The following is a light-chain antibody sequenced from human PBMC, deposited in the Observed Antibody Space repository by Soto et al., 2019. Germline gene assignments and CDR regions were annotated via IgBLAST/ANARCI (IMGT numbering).Light chain of an antibody. CDR3: SSYTGTNTLV. V-gene: IGLV2-14*01. CDR1: SSDVGDYNY. Sequence: QSALTQPASVSGSPGQSITISCTGTSSDVGDYNYVSWYLQHPAKAPKLTIYGVTNRPSGISNRFSDSKSGNTASLTISGLRAEDDADYYCSSYTGTNTLVFGGGTKLTVL. CDR2: GVT. J-gene: IGLJ2*01.